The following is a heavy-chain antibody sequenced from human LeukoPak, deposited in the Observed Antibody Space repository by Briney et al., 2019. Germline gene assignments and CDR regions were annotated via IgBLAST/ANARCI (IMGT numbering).Heavy chain of an antibody. CDR1: GGSISSYY. V-gene: IGHV4-59*08. CDR3: AAGVLPAEDGWFDP. J-gene: IGHJ5*02. Sequence: SETLSLTCTGSGGSISSYYWSWIRQPPGKGLEWMGYIYYSGSTNYNPSLKSRVTISVDTSKNQFSLKLNSVTAADTAVYYCAAGVLPAEDGWFDPWGQGTLVSVSS. CDR2: IYYSGST. D-gene: IGHD2-2*01.